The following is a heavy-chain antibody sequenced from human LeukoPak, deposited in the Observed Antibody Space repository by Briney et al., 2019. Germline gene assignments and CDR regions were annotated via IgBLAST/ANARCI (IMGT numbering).Heavy chain of an antibody. D-gene: IGHD3-9*01. V-gene: IGHV3-23*01. J-gene: IGHJ3*02. CDR1: GFTFSSYI. CDR3: ARDDILTGSAAFDM. Sequence: PGGSLRFSCAASGFTFSSYIMNWVRQAPGKGLEWVSGISGSGGSTYYADSVKGRFTISRDNSKNTLYLQMNTLGAEDTAVYYCARDDILTGSAAFDMWGQGTMVTVSS. CDR2: ISGSGGST.